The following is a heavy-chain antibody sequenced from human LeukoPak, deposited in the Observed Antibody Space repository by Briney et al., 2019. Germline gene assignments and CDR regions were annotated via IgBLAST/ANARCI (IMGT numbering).Heavy chain of an antibody. CDR1: GFTFSSYE. J-gene: IGHJ5*02. CDR2: ISGSGGST. D-gene: IGHD3-9*01. CDR3: AKVGSIFGNWFDP. Sequence: PGGSLRLSCAASGFTFSSYEMNWVRQAPGKGREGVSAISGSGGSTYYADSVKGRFTISRDNSKNTLYLQMNSLRAEDTAVYYCAKVGSIFGNWFDPWGQGTLVTVSS. V-gene: IGHV3-23*01.